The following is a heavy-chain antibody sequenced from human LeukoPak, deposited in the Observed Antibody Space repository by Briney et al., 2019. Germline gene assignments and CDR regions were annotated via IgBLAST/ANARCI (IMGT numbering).Heavy chain of an antibody. Sequence: ASVKVSCKASGYTFTSYYMHWVRQAPGQGLEWMGIINPSGGSTSYAQKFQGRVTMTRDMSTSTVYMELSSLRSEDTAVYYCARGGVTMVRGVITHYYYYYMDVWGKGTTVTVSS. CDR3: ARGGVTMVRGVITHYYYYYMDV. CDR2: INPSGGST. CDR1: GYTFTSYY. D-gene: IGHD3-10*01. J-gene: IGHJ6*03. V-gene: IGHV1-46*01.